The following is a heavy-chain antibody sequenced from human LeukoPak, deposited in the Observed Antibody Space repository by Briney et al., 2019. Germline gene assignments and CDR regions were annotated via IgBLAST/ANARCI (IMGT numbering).Heavy chain of an antibody. CDR2: INHSGST. CDR1: GRSFSGYY. V-gene: IGHV4-34*01. J-gene: IGHJ5*02. CDR3: ARGITTVVTLNWFDP. Sequence: PSETLSLTCAVYGRSFSGYYWSWIRQPPGKGLEWIGEINHSGSTNYNPSLKSRVTISVDTSKNQLSLKLSSVTAADTAVYYCARGITTVVTLNWFDPWGQGTLVTVSS. D-gene: IGHD4-23*01.